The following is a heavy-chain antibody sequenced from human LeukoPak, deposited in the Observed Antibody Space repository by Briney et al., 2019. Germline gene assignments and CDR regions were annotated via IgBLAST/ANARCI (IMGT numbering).Heavy chain of an antibody. D-gene: IGHD3-22*01. J-gene: IGHJ4*02. CDR3: ARDFIHRSGEANY. CDR2: ISSSSSST. Sequence: PGGSLRLSCATSGFTFSSSGMNWVRQAPGKGLEWISYISSSSSSTNYADSVKGRFTISRDNPKNSLYLLMNSLRAEDTAMYYCARDFIHRSGEANYWGQGTLVTVSS. CDR1: GFTFSSSG. V-gene: IGHV3-48*04.